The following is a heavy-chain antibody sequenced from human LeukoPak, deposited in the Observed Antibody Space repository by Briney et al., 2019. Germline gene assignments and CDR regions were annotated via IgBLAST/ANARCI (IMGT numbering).Heavy chain of an antibody. CDR1: Y. Sequence: YXAWVRQAPGKGLEWFGLSRNKENRYNTEYGASVKGRVTISRYDSKNLMYLEMKSLKSEDTAVYYCVREYFGGYDYWGQGTLVTVSS. V-gene: IGHV3-72*01. CDR3: VREYFGGYDY. D-gene: IGHD2-15*01. CDR2: SRNKENRYNT. J-gene: IGHJ4*02.